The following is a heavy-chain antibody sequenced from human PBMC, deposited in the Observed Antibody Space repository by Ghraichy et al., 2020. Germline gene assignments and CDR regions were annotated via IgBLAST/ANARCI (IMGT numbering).Heavy chain of an antibody. J-gene: IGHJ5*02. CDR1: GGSISSSHW. CDR2: VYHSGST. V-gene: IGHV4-4*02. CDR3: AQRIAVASNRWFDP. Sequence: SETLSLTCTVSGGSISSSHWWSWVRQPPGKGLEWIGDVYHSGSTNYSPTLYSRVSISVDKPKNQVSLTLTSVTAEDPAGYFCAQRIAVASNRWFDPWGQGTLVTVSS. D-gene: IGHD6-19*01.